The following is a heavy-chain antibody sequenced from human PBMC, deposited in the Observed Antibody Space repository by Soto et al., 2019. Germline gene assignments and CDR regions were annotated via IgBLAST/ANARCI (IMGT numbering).Heavy chain of an antibody. CDR1: GFTFSSYA. V-gene: IGHV3-30-3*01. CDR3: ARDQGPPTVTTSYYYYGMDV. D-gene: IGHD4-4*01. Sequence: GGSLRLSCAASGFTFSSYAMHWVRQAPGKGLEWVAVISYDGSNKYYADSVKGRFTISRDNSKNTLYLQMNSLRAEDTAVYYCARDQGPPTVTTSYYYYGMDVWGQGTTVTVSS. J-gene: IGHJ6*02. CDR2: ISYDGSNK.